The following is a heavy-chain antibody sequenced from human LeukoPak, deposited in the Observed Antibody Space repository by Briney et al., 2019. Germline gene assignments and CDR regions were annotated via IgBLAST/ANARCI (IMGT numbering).Heavy chain of an antibody. CDR3: ARHVGRATTGDYFGC. D-gene: IGHD4-17*01. Sequence: SETLSLTCTVSGGPIITGGYYWSWIRQHPGKGLEWIGYTYYSGSTYYNPSLKSRLTISVDTSQKQFSLKLSSVSAADTAVYYCARHVGRATTGDYFGCWGQGILVTVSS. CDR2: TYYSGST. CDR1: GGPIITGGYY. J-gene: IGHJ4*02. V-gene: IGHV4-31*03.